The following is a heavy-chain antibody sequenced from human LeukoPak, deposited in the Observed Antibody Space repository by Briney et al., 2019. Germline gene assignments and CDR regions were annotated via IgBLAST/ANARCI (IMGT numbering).Heavy chain of an antibody. Sequence: SVKVSCKASGGTFSSYAISWVRQAPGQGLEWMGRIIPIFGIANYAQKFQGRGTITADKYTSTAYMELSSLRSEDTAVYYCARESVKYWEPGASDGMDVWGQGTTVTVSS. J-gene: IGHJ6*02. D-gene: IGHD1-26*01. CDR2: IIPIFGIA. V-gene: IGHV1-69*04. CDR1: GGTFSSYA. CDR3: ARESVKYWEPGASDGMDV.